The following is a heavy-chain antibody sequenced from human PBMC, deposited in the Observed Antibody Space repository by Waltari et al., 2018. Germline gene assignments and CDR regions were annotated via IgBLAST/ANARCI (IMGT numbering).Heavy chain of an antibody. D-gene: IGHD5-12*01. J-gene: IGHJ3*02. CDR1: GYSFTSYW. Sequence: EVQLVQSGAEVKKPGESLRISCKGSGYSFTSYWIRWVRQMPGKGLEWMGRIDPSDSYTNYSPSFQGHVTISADKSISTAYLQWSSLKASDTAMYYCARPMGDGYNPDAFDIWGQGTMVTVSS. V-gene: IGHV5-10-1*03. CDR3: ARPMGDGYNPDAFDI. CDR2: IDPSDSYT.